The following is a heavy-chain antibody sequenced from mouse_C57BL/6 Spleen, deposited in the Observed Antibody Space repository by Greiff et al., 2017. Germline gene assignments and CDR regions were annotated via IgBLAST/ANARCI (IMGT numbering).Heavy chain of an antibody. D-gene: IGHD3-2*02. V-gene: IGHV5-16*01. J-gene: IGHJ2*01. CDR3: ARGGAAQAYFDY. CDR2: INYDGSST. CDR1: GFTFSDYY. Sequence: DVKLVESEGGLVQPGSSMKLSCTASGFTFSDYYMAWVRQVPEKGLEWVANINYDGSSTYYLDSLQSRFIISRDNAKNILYLQMSSLKSEDTATYDCARGGAAQAYFDYWGQGTTLTVSS.